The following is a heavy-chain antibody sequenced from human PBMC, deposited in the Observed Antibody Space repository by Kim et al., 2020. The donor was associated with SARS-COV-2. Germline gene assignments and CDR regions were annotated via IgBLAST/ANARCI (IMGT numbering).Heavy chain of an antibody. Sequence: GGSLRLSCAASGFTFSNAWMSWVRQAPGKGLEWVGRIKSKTDGGTTDYAAPVKGRFTISRDDSKNTLYLQMNSLKTEDTAMYYCTTGRSGSPSYYYYGMDVWGQGTTVTVPS. CDR1: GFTFSNAW. CDR2: IKSKTDGGTT. J-gene: IGHJ6*02. CDR3: TTGRSGSPSYYYYGMDV. D-gene: IGHD3-10*01. V-gene: IGHV3-15*01.